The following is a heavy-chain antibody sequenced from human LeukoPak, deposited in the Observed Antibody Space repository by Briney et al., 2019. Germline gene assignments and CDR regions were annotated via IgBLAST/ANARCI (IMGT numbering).Heavy chain of an antibody. Sequence: SETLSLTCTVSGGSIGSYYWSWIRQPPGKGLEWIGYIYYSGSTNYNPSLKSRVTISVDTSKNQFSLKLSSVTAADTAVYYCARARYCSGGSCYFDYWGQGTLVTVSS. J-gene: IGHJ4*02. D-gene: IGHD2-15*01. CDR3: ARARYCSGGSCYFDY. CDR2: IYYSGST. CDR1: GGSIGSYY. V-gene: IGHV4-59*01.